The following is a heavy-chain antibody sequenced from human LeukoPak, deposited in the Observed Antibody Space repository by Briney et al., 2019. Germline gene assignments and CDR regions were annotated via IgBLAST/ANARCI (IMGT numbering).Heavy chain of an antibody. Sequence: PGGSLRLSCAASGFTVSSNYMSWVRQAPGKGLEWVSVIYSGGSTYYADSVKGRFTISRDDSKNTLYLQMNSLRAEDTAVYYCARDNGSGKYYFDYRGQGTLVTVSS. CDR2: IYSGGST. CDR1: GFTVSSNY. V-gene: IGHV3-66*02. D-gene: IGHD3-10*01. CDR3: ARDNGSGKYYFDY. J-gene: IGHJ4*02.